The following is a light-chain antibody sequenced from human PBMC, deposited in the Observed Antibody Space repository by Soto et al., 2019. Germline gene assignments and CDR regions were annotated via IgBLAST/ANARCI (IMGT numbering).Light chain of an antibody. V-gene: IGLV1-40*01. Sequence: QSVLTQPPSVSGAPGQRVTISCTGSRSNIGAGYDVHWYQQLPGTAPKLLIYGNSNRPSGVPDRFSGSQSGASASLAITGLQADEEADYYCQSFDSRLSGSVFGTGTKLTVL. CDR1: RSNIGAGYD. CDR2: GNS. J-gene: IGLJ1*01. CDR3: QSFDSRLSGSV.